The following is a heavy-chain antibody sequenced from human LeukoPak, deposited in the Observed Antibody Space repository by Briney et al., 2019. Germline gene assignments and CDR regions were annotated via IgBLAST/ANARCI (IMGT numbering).Heavy chain of an antibody. J-gene: IGHJ4*02. Sequence: ASVKVSCKASGYTFTSYYMHWVRQAPGQGLEWMGWINPNSGGTNYAQNFQGRVTMTRDTSISTAFMDLSRLRSDDTAVYYCARSTTGWYSNFDNWGQGTLVTVSS. CDR1: GYTFTSYY. V-gene: IGHV1-2*02. CDR2: INPNSGGT. CDR3: ARSTTGWYSNFDN. D-gene: IGHD6-19*01.